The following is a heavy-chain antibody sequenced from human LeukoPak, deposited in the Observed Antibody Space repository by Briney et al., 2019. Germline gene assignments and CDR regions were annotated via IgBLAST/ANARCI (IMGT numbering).Heavy chain of an antibody. CDR1: GFTFSSYS. V-gene: IGHV3-21*01. D-gene: IGHD1-26*01. CDR3: ARDLAQWELRSRYFDL. CDR2: ISSSSSYI. J-gene: IGHJ2*01. Sequence: GSLRLSCAASGFTFSSYSMNWVRQAPGKGLEWVSSISSSSSYIYYADSVKGRFTISRDNAKNSLYLQMNSLRAEDTAVYYCARDLAQWELRSRYFDLWGRGTLVTVSS.